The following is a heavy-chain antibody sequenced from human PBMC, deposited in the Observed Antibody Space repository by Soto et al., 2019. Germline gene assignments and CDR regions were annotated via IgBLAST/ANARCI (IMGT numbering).Heavy chain of an antibody. Sequence: GASVKVSCKASGYTFTSYAMHWVRQAPGQRLEWMGWINAGNGNTKYSQKFQGRVTITRDTSASTAYMELSSLRSEDTAVYYCARGYSGYSGYDPYYYYGMDVWGQGTTVTVSS. CDR2: INAGNGNT. J-gene: IGHJ6*02. D-gene: IGHD5-12*01. V-gene: IGHV1-3*01. CDR1: GYTFTSYA. CDR3: ARGYSGYSGYDPYYYYGMDV.